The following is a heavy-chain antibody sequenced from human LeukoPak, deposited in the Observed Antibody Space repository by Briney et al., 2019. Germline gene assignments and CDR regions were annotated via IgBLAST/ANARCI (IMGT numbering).Heavy chain of an antibody. J-gene: IGHJ1*01. D-gene: IGHD6-13*01. CDR2: ISGSGGST. CDR1: GFTFSSYA. V-gene: IGHV3-23*01. Sequence: PGGYLRLSCAASGFTFSSYAMSWVRQAPGKGLEWVSAISGSGGSTYYADSVKGRFTISRDNSKNTLYLQMNSLRAEDTAVYYCAKLGSSSWYGEVAEYFQHWGQGTLVTVSS. CDR3: AKLGSSSWYGEVAEYFQH.